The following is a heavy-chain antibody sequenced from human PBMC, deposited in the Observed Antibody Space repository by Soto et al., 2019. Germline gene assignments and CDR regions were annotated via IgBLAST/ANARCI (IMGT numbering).Heavy chain of an antibody. CDR2: IYYSGST. Sequence: PSETLSLTCTVSGGSISSYYWSWIRQPPGKGPEWIGYIYYSGSTNYNPSLKSRVTISVDTSKNQFSLKLSSVTAADTAVYYCAREPYYDILTGYSHGMDVWGQGTTVTVSS. V-gene: IGHV4-59*01. D-gene: IGHD3-9*01. CDR1: GGSISSYY. J-gene: IGHJ6*02. CDR3: AREPYYDILTGYSHGMDV.